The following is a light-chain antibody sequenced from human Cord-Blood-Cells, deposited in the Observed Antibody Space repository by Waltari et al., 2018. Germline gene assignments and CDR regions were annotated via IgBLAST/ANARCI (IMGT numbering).Light chain of an antibody. CDR1: QSVSSN. Sequence: EIVMTQSPATLSVSPGERATLSCRASQSVSSNLAWYPQTPGQAPRLLIYGASTRATGIPARFSGSWSGTEFTLTISSLQSEDFAVYYCQQYNNWPPLTFGGGTKVEIK. CDR3: QQYNNWPPLT. J-gene: IGKJ4*01. V-gene: IGKV3-15*01. CDR2: GAS.